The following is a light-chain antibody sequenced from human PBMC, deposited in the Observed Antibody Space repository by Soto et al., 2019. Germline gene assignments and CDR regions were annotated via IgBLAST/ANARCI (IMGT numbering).Light chain of an antibody. V-gene: IGLV2-11*01. Sequence: QSALTQPRSVSGSPGQSVTISCTGTSSNVGGYNYVSWFQQHPGKVPKLMSYDVNKRPSGVPDRFSGSKSGNTASLTISGLQAEDEADYYCCAYAGSYTLVFGGGTKLTVL. J-gene: IGLJ2*01. CDR3: CAYAGSYTLV. CDR1: SSNVGGYNY. CDR2: DVN.